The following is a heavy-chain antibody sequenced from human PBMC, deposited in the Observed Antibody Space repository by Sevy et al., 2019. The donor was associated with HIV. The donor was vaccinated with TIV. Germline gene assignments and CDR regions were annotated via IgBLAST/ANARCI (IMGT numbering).Heavy chain of an antibody. CDR2: LSFGCGEL. Sequence: GGSLRLSCAASGFTFSKYSMSWVRQPPGKGLEWVSTLSFGCGELNYADSVKGRFTFSRDNSKSSVYLQMNNLRPEDTAVYYCAREGCTKPHDYWGQGTLVNVSS. J-gene: IGHJ4*02. CDR3: AREGCTKPHDY. V-gene: IGHV3-23*01. CDR1: GFTFSKYS. D-gene: IGHD2-8*01.